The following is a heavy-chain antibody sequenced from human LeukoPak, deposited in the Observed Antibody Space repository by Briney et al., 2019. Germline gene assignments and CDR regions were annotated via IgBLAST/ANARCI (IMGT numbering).Heavy chain of an antibody. Sequence: ASVKVSCKASGYTFTSYGISWVRQAPGQGLEWMGWISAYNGNTNYAQKPQGRVTMTTDTSTSTAYMELRSLRSDDTAVYYCARDESLIAAAGTPDYWGQGTLVTVSS. CDR2: ISAYNGNT. J-gene: IGHJ4*02. CDR3: ARDESLIAAAGTPDY. V-gene: IGHV1-18*01. D-gene: IGHD6-13*01. CDR1: GYTFTSYG.